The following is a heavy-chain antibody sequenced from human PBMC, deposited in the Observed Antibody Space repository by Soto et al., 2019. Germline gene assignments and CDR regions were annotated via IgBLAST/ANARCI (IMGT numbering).Heavy chain of an antibody. CDR3: AREISAGSAI. V-gene: IGHV6-1*01. D-gene: IGHD3-3*02. J-gene: IGHJ3*02. CDR2: TYFRSKWYY. CDR1: GGSECRYRGA. Sequence: SGGSECRYRGAPYWKRKSPSRGLEWLGRTYFRSKWYYEYAISVRSRITINPDTSRNQFSLQLNSVTPDDTAIYDCAREISAGSAIWGQGTMVTVS.